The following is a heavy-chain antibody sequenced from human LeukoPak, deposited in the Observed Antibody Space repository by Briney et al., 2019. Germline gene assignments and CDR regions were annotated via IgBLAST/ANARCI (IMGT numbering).Heavy chain of an antibody. CDR2: MTGSGGSS. J-gene: IGHJ6*03. CDR3: AKMKGQRLNDYCMDV. Sequence: GGSLRLSCEASGLAFRNFAMSWVRQAPGKGLEWVSGMTGSGGSSYYADSVKGRFTISRDNAKNALYLQMNSLRADDTALYYCAKMKGQRLNDYCMDVWGKGPRSPSP. CDR1: GLAFRNFA. V-gene: IGHV3-23*01.